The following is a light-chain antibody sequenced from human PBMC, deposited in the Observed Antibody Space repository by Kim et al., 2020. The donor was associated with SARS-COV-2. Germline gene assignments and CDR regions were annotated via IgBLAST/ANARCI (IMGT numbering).Light chain of an antibody. V-gene: IGKV3-20*01. CDR2: GAS. CDR1: QSISSNY. CDR3: QQYGGSIQT. J-gene: IGKJ2*01. Sequence: WSPGERATLSCRASQSISSNYLAWYQQKPGQAPTLLIYGASSRATGIPDRFRGSGSGTDFTLIITRLEPEDFAVYYCQQYGGSIQTFGQGTKLEI.